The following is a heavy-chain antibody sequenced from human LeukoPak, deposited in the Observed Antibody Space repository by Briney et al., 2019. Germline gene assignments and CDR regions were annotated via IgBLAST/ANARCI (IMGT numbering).Heavy chain of an antibody. J-gene: IGHJ4*02. CDR3: ARAAHSGWYEIDY. V-gene: IGHV4-61*03. CDR1: GGSVSSGSYY. CDR2: IYYSGST. Sequence: SETLSLTCNVSGGSVSSGSYYWSWIRQPPGKELEWIGYIYYSGSTSYNPSLKSRVTISVDTSKNHFSLKLTSVTAADTAVYYCARAAHSGWYEIDYWGQGTLVTVSS. D-gene: IGHD6-19*01.